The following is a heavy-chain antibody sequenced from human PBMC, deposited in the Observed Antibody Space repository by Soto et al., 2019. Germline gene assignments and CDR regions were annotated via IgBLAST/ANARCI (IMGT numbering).Heavy chain of an antibody. J-gene: IGHJ4*02. D-gene: IGHD3-10*01. Sequence: GGSLRLSCAASGFTFSSYAMSWVRQAPGKGLEWVSAISGSGGSTYYADSGKGRFTISRDNSKNTLYLQMNSLRAEDTAVYYCATMDDYYGSGSYKRLDYWGQGTLVTVSS. V-gene: IGHV3-23*01. CDR2: ISGSGGST. CDR3: ATMDDYYGSGSYKRLDY. CDR1: GFTFSSYA.